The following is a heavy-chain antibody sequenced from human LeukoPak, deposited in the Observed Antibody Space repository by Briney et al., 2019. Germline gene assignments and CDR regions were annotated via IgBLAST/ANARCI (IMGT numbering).Heavy chain of an antibody. CDR3: ASTYYDFWSGYPYYMDV. D-gene: IGHD3-3*01. CDR1: GGTFSGYY. Sequence: AETLCLTCAVYGGTFSGYYWSWIRQAPGKGLEWVASINRSGSTNYNPSLKSRVTISVDTSKNKFSLKLSSVTAADTAVYYCASTYYDFWSGYPYYMDVWGKGTTVTVSS. CDR2: INRSGST. V-gene: IGHV4-34*01. J-gene: IGHJ6*03.